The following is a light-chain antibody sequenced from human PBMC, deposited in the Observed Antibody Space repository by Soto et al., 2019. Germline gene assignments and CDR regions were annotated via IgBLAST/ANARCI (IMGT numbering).Light chain of an antibody. CDR3: QQYGGSSWT. V-gene: IGKV3-20*01. Sequence: EVLMTQSPDTLYVSPGERVTLSCRASQSISISYIAWYQQQPGQAPRLLIYSTSIRATGIPDRFSGSGSGTDFTLTISKLEPGDFAVYYCQQYGGSSWTFGQGTKVDSK. J-gene: IGKJ1*01. CDR1: QSISISY. CDR2: STS.